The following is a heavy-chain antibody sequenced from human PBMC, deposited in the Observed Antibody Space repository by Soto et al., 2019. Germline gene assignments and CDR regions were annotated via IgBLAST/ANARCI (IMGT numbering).Heavy chain of an antibody. J-gene: IGHJ4*02. D-gene: IGHD1-26*01. CDR2: INGGNGNT. V-gene: IGHV1-3*01. CDR3: ARDESGYSGSYYIDYFNY. Sequence: QVQLVQSGAELKKPGASVRVSCKSSGNTFPNYAIHWVRQAPGQRPEWRGWINGGNGNTYYSENFQGRVTFTRDTSASTVYMELSSLRSEDTAIYYCARDESGYSGSYYIDYFNYWGQGALVTVSS. CDR1: GNTFPNYA.